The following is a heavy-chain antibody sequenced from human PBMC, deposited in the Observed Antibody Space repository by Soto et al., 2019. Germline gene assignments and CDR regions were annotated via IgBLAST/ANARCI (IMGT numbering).Heavy chain of an antibody. Sequence: GGSLRLSCAAYGFTFSSYRMNWVRQAPGKGQEWVSYISSSSSTIYYADSVKGRFTISRDNAKNSLYLKMNSLRAEDTAVYYCARAKWTMIVVYPLFDYWGQGTLVTVSS. D-gene: IGHD3-22*01. V-gene: IGHV3-48*01. CDR2: ISSSSSTI. CDR1: GFTFSSYR. J-gene: IGHJ4*02. CDR3: ARAKWTMIVVYPLFDY.